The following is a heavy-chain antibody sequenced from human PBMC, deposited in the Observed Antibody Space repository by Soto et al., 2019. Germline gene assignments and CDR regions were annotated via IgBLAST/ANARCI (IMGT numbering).Heavy chain of an antibody. CDR2: INHSGST. J-gene: IGHJ4*02. V-gene: IGHV4-34*01. Sequence: PSETLSLTCAVYGGSFSGYYWSWIRQPPGKGLEWIGEINHSGSTNYNPSLKSRVTISVDTSKNQFSLKLSSVTAADTAVYYCARASYQLLSFFFDYWGQGTLVTVSS. CDR1: GGSFSGYY. D-gene: IGHD2-2*01. CDR3: ARASYQLLSFFFDY.